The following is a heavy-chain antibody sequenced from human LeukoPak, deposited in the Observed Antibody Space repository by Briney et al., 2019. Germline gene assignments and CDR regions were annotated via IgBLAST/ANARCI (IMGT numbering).Heavy chain of an antibody. CDR3: ATINWNYYFHGY. V-gene: IGHV4-30-4*08. J-gene: IGHJ4*02. D-gene: IGHD1-7*01. CDR1: GGSISSGDDD. CDR2: IYYSGST. Sequence: SESLSLTCTVSGGSISSGDDDWGWIRQPEGKGMEWIGYIYYSGSTYYNPSLKSRVSISLDTSKNQFSLKLSSVTAADTAVYYCATINWNYYFHGYWGQGTLVTVSS.